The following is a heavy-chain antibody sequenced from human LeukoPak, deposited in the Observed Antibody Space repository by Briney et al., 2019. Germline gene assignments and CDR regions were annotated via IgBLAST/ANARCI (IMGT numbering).Heavy chain of an antibody. D-gene: IGHD3-10*01. V-gene: IGHV5-51*01. Sequence: GESLKISCKGSGYSFTSYWIGWVRQMPGKGLEWMGIIYPSDSDTRYSPSFQGQVTISADKSISTAYLQWSSLKAPDTAMYYCARHIMVRGVDYYYYMDVWGKGTAVTVSS. J-gene: IGHJ6*03. CDR2: IYPSDSDT. CDR1: GYSFTSYW. CDR3: ARHIMVRGVDYYYYMDV.